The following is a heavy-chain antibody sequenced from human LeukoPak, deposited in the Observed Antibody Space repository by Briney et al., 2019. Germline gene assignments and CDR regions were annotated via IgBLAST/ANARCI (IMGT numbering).Heavy chain of an antibody. Sequence: GASVKVSCKASGGTFSSYAISWVRQAPGQGLEWMGGIIPIFGTANYAQKFQGRVTITADESTSTAYMELSSLRSEDTAVYYCARGEEWSLNLGLNWGQGTMVTVSS. CDR3: ARGEEWSLNLGLN. V-gene: IGHV1-69*13. D-gene: IGHD3-3*01. J-gene: IGHJ3*01. CDR1: GGTFSSYA. CDR2: IIPIFGTA.